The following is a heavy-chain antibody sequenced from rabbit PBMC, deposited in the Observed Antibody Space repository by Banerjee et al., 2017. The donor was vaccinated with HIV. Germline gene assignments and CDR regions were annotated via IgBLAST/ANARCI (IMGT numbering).Heavy chain of an antibody. J-gene: IGHJ4*01. CDR1: GFDFSSNA. CDR3: ARTPYDDYGDPTYYFNL. CDR2: IYISSGST. Sequence: QQQLEESGGGLVKPGGTLTLTCKASGFDFSSNAMCWVRQAPGKGLELIACIYISSGSTWYASWVNGRFTISRSTSLNTVDLKMTSLTAADTATYFCARTPYDDYGDPTYYFNLWGQGTLVPS. V-gene: IGHV1S43*01. D-gene: IGHD2-1*01.